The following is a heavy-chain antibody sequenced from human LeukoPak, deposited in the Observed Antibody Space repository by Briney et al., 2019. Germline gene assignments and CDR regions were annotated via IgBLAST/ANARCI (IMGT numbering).Heavy chain of an antibody. Sequence: GASVKVSCKSSGYSFAGYHMHWVRQAPGQGLEWMGWVNRNGGDTNYAQKFQGRVTMTRDTSVSTAYMELSGLRSDDTAVYYCAQGADFWSGYNDYWGQGTLVSVSS. J-gene: IGHJ4*02. CDR1: GYSFAGYH. CDR2: VNRNGGDT. D-gene: IGHD3-3*01. V-gene: IGHV1-2*02. CDR3: AQGADFWSGYNDY.